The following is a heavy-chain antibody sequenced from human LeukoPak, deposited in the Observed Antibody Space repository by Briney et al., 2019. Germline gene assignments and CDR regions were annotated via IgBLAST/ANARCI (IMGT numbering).Heavy chain of an antibody. CDR2: IHFTGKT. CDR3: ARGVRIENAAIYYMDV. V-gene: IGHV4-59*01. Sequence: SETLSLTCSVSGGSISSYSWSWIRQSPGKGVGWGGYIHFTGKTKYNPSLRRRVIISLHTPNNQFSLRLSSVTAADTAVYYCARGVRIENAAIYYMDVWGEGAKVTVSS. D-gene: IGHD2/OR15-2a*01. CDR1: GGSISSYS. J-gene: IGHJ6*03.